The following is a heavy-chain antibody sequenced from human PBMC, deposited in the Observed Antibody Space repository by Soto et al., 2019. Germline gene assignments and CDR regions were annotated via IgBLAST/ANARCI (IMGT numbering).Heavy chain of an antibody. V-gene: IGHV3-21*01. CDR1: GFTFSDYS. Sequence: EVQLVESGGGLVKPGGSQRVSCAASGFTFSDYSMNWVRQAPGKGLEWLSSITSTGSYIYYADSVKGRFTISRDNAGSSLFLQMNSLRAEDTAMYYCARDPPYSSSWSYFDYWGQGTLVTVSS. J-gene: IGHJ4*02. CDR3: ARDPPYSSSWSYFDY. D-gene: IGHD6-13*01. CDR2: ITSTGSYI.